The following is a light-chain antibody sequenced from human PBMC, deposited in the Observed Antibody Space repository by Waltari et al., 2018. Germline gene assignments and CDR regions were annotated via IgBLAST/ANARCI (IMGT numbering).Light chain of an antibody. CDR3: QQYSSFST. V-gene: IGKV1-5*03. J-gene: IGKJ2*01. Sequence: DIQMTQSPSTLSAYVGDRVTISCRASQSVGTWLAWHQQKPGKAPKLLIYMASSLESGVPSRFSGSGSGREFTLTISSLQPDDFATYSCQQYSSFSTFGQGTKVDI. CDR2: MAS. CDR1: QSVGTW.